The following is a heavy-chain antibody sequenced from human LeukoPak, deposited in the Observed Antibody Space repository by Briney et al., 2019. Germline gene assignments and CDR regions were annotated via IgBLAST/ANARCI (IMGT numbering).Heavy chain of an antibody. J-gene: IGHJ4*02. Sequence: SETLSLTCTVSGGSISSDYWSWIRQSPGKGLEWIGYIYYSGTTSYNPSLKSRVTISLDTTKNQFSLKLSSVTAADTAVYYCARGANWGSPDYWGQGTLVTVSS. CDR1: GGSISSDY. CDR2: IYYSGTT. D-gene: IGHD7-27*01. CDR3: ARGANWGSPDY. V-gene: IGHV4-59*01.